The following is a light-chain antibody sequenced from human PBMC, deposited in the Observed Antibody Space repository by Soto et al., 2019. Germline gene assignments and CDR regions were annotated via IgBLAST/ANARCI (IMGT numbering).Light chain of an antibody. CDR2: GAS. J-gene: IGKJ2*01. Sequence: EMVMTQSPATLSVSPGERATLSCRASQNLSRNLAWYQQQPGQAPRLLIYGASTRDTGIPARFSGSGSGTDSTLTISSLQSEDFAVYYCQQYDNWPHTFGQGTKLEIK. CDR3: QQYDNWPHT. CDR1: QNLSRN. V-gene: IGKV3-15*01.